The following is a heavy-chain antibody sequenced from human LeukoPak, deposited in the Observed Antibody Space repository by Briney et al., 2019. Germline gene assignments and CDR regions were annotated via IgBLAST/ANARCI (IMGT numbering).Heavy chain of an antibody. J-gene: IGHJ4*02. CDR3: ARSVAAAGNYFDY. CDR2: INAGNGNT. Sequence: ASVTVSYKASGYTFTSYAMHWVRQAPGQRLEWMGWINAGNGNTKYSQEFQGRVTITRDTSASTAYMELSSLSSDDMAGYYCARSVAAAGNYFDYWGQGTLVTVSS. V-gene: IGHV1-3*03. D-gene: IGHD6-13*01. CDR1: GYTFTSYA.